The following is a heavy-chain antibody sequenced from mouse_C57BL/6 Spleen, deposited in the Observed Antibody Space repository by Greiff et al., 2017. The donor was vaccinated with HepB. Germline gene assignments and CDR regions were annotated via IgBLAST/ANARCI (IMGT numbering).Heavy chain of an antibody. V-gene: IGHV1-76*01. CDR2: IYPGSGNT. J-gene: IGHJ2*01. D-gene: IGHD2-4*01. CDR3: ARDYDYDVGYFDY. CDR1: GYTFTDYY. Sequence: VQLQQSGAELVRPGASVKLSCKASGYTFTDYYINWVKQRPGQGLEWIARIYPGSGNTYYNEKFKGKATLTAEKSSSTAYMQLSSLTSEDSAVYFCARDYDYDVGYFDYWGQGTTLTVSS.